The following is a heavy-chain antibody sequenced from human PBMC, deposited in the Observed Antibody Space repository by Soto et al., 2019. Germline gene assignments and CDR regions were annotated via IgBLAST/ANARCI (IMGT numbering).Heavy chain of an antibody. Sequence: ASVKVSCKASGYTFTSYSMHWVRQAPGQRLERLGLINAGNGNTKYPQKLQGRVTITRDTSASTSYMELSRLRSEDTAVYYCARDALPGIAAAGTSGGIEYWGQGTLVTVSS. CDR2: INAGNGNT. CDR3: ARDALPGIAAAGTSGGIEY. V-gene: IGHV1-3*01. D-gene: IGHD6-13*01. J-gene: IGHJ4*02. CDR1: GYTFTSYS.